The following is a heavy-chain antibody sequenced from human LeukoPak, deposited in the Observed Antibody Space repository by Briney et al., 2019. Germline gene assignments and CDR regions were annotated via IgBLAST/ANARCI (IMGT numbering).Heavy chain of an antibody. CDR3: ARTVLGYSYRLDV. J-gene: IGHJ6*04. CDR1: GGTFSSYA. D-gene: IGHD5-18*01. Sequence: ASVKVSCKASGGTFSSYAISWVRQAPGQGLEWMGGIIPIFGTANYAQKFQGRVTITTDESTSTAYMELGSLRSEDTAVYYCARTVLGYSYRLDVWGKGTTVTVSS. CDR2: IIPIFGTA. V-gene: IGHV1-69*05.